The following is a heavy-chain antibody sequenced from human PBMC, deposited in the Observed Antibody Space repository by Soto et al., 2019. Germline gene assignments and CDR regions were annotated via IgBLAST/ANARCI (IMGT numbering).Heavy chain of an antibody. Sequence: QVQLQQWGAGLLKPSETLSLTCAVYGGSFSGYYWSWIRQPPGKGLEWIGEIKHSGSTNYNPSLKSRVTISVDTSKNQFSLKLSSVTAADTAVYYCAREIHIKVSLYTAGNYGMDVWGQGTTVTVSS. CDR2: IKHSGST. CDR3: AREIHIKVSLYTAGNYGMDV. CDR1: GGSFSGYY. D-gene: IGHD1-20*01. V-gene: IGHV4-34*01. J-gene: IGHJ6*02.